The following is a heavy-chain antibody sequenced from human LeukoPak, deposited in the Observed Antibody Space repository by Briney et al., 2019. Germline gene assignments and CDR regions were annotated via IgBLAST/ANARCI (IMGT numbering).Heavy chain of an antibody. J-gene: IGHJ6*03. CDR1: GGSISSSSYY. CDR3: ARYYGSGSYYPYYYYYMDV. V-gene: IGHV4-39*01. Sequence: SETLSLTCTVSGGSISSSSYYWGWIRQPPGKGLEWIGSIYYSGSTYYNPSLKSRVTISVDTSKSQFSLKLSSVTAADTAVYYCARYYGSGSYYPYYYYYMDVWGKGTTVTISS. CDR2: IYYSGST. D-gene: IGHD3-10*01.